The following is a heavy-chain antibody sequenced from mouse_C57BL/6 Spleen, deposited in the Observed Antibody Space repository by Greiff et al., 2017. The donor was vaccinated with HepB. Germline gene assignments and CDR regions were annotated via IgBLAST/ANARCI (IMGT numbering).Heavy chain of an antibody. CDR3: ARSPGMGAMDY. CDR1: GYTFTSYW. CDR2: IYPSDSET. Sequence: VQLQQPGAELVRPGSSVKLSCKASGYTFTSYWMDWVKQRPGQGLEWIGNIYPSDSETHYNQKFKDKATLTVDKSSSTAYMQLSSLTSEDSAVYYCARSPGMGAMDYWGQGTSVTVSS. D-gene: IGHD4-1*01. J-gene: IGHJ4*01. V-gene: IGHV1-61*01.